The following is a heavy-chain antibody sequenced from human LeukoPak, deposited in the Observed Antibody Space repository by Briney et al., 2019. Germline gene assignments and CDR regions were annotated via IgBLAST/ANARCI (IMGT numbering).Heavy chain of an antibody. Sequence: ASVKVSCKASGYTFTSYDINWVRQATGQGLEWMGWMNPNSGNTGYAQKFQGRVTITRNTSISTAYMELSSLRADDTAVYYCAKDLKSNIAAGGDYWGQGTLVTVSS. V-gene: IGHV1-8*03. CDR2: MNPNSGNT. CDR3: AKDLKSNIAAGGDY. J-gene: IGHJ4*02. D-gene: IGHD6-13*01. CDR1: GYTFTSYD.